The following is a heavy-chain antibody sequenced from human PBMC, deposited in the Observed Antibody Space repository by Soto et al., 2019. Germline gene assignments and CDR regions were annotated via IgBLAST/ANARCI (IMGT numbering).Heavy chain of an antibody. V-gene: IGHV3-23*01. CDR3: AKDPRYSYGPYYDGMDV. CDR1: GFTFSSYA. CDR2: ISGSGGST. Sequence: EVQLLESGGGLVQPGGSLRLSCAASGFTFSSYAMSWVRQAPGKGLEWVSAISGSGGSTYYADSVKGRFTISRDNSKNTLYLQMNSLRAEDTAVYYCAKDPRYSYGPYYDGMDVWGQGTTVTVSS. D-gene: IGHD5-18*01. J-gene: IGHJ6*02.